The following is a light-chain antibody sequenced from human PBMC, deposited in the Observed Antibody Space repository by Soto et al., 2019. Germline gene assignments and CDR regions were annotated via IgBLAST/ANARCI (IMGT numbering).Light chain of an antibody. CDR3: SSYTSSSTYV. CDR1: SSDVGGGYNY. V-gene: IGLV2-14*01. J-gene: IGLJ1*01. CDR2: DVS. Sequence: QSALTQPASVSGSPGQSITISCTGTSSDVGGGYNYVSWYQQHPGKAPKLMIYDVSNRPSGVSNRFSGSKSGNTASLTISWLQAEDEADYYCSSYTSSSTYVFGTGTKLTVL.